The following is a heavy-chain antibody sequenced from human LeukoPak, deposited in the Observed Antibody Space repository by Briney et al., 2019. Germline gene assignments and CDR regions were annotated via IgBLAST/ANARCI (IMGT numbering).Heavy chain of an antibody. CDR1: GYTFTGYY. CDR2: INPNSGGT. J-gene: IGHJ4*02. CDR3: APQRLAYFDY. D-gene: IGHD3-9*01. V-gene: IGHV1-2*02. Sequence: ASVKVSCKASGYTFTGYYMHWVRQAPGQGLQWMGCINPNSGGTNYAQKFQGRVTMTRDTSISTAYMELSGLRSDDTAVYYCAPQRLAYFDYWGQGTLVTVSS.